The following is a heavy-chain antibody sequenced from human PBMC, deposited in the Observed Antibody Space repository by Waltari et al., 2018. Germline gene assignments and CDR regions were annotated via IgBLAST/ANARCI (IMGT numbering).Heavy chain of an antibody. D-gene: IGHD2-15*01. J-gene: IGHJ4*02. CDR2: IYSGGNP. Sequence: EVQLVESGGGLIQPGGSLILSCAASGFNVSCNDLNCVRQAPGKGREWVSLIYSGGNPYYADSVKGRFTISRDISKNTLYLQMNSLRAEDTAVYYCARARGSGGSCFSEYWGQGTLVTVSS. CDR1: GFNVSCND. V-gene: IGHV3-53*01. CDR3: ARARGSGGSCFSEY.